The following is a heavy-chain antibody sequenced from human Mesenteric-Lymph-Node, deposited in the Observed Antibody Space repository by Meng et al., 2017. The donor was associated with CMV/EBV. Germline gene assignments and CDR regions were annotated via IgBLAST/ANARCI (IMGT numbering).Heavy chain of an antibody. CDR2: ISNSGKSR. Sequence: GESLKISCAASGFSFSSYEMNWVRQAPGKGLEWVSYISNSGKSRYYIDSVEGRFTISRDNAKQSLYLQMNSLRAEDTAVYFCARATLQSFEWITDDAFDVWGQGTMVTVSS. J-gene: IGHJ3*01. CDR3: ARATLQSFEWITDDAFDV. V-gene: IGHV3-48*03. CDR1: GFSFSSYE. D-gene: IGHD3-3*01.